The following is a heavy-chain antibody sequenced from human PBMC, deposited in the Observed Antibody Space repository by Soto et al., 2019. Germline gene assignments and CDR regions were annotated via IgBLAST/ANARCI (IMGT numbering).Heavy chain of an antibody. CDR3: ARGEQQLVTYYYYYGMDV. CDR2: IIPIFGTA. Sequence: SVKVSCKASGGTFSSYAISWVRQAPGQGLEWMGGIIPIFGTANYAQKFQGRVTITADESTSTAYMELSSLRSEDTAVYYCARGEQQLVTYYYYYGMDVWGQGTTVTVSS. D-gene: IGHD6-13*01. CDR1: GGTFSSYA. J-gene: IGHJ6*02. V-gene: IGHV1-69*13.